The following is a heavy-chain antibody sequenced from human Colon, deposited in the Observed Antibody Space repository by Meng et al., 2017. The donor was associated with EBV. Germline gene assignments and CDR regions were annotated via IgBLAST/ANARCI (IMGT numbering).Heavy chain of an antibody. CDR2: IYYSGST. D-gene: IGHD2-21*01. V-gene: IGHV4-31*09. J-gene: IGHJ4*02. CDR1: GGSISSGGYY. CDR3: RHAYCNHIDGCSDN. Sequence: QVQLPESGPGLVKPSQTLSLTCTVSGGSISSGGYYWSWIRQHPGKGLEWIGYIYYSGSTYYNPSLKSRVTISADTSKNQFSLRLNSVTAADTAVYYCRHAYCNHIDGCSDNWGQGTLVTVSS.